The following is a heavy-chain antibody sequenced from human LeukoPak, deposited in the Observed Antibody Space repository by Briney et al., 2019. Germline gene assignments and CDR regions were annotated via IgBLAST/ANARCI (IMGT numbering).Heavy chain of an antibody. CDR2: ISGSGGST. V-gene: IGHV3-23*01. J-gene: IGHJ3*02. CDR3: AGLGWLPEDAFDI. CDR1: GFTFSSYA. Sequence: GGSLRLSCAASGFTFSSYAMSWVRQAPGKGLEWVSAISGSGGSTYYADSVKGRFTISRDNSKNTLYLQMDSLRAEDTAVYYCAGLGWLPEDAFDIWGQGTMVTVSS. D-gene: IGHD3-9*01.